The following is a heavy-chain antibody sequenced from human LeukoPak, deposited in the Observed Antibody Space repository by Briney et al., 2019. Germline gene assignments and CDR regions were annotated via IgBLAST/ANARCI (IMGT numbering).Heavy chain of an antibody. CDR1: GGSISGYH. V-gene: IGHV4-59*08. Sequence: SETLSLTCYVSGGSISGYHWSWIRQPPGKGLEWIGYIYYSGSTNYNPSLKSRVTISVDTSKNQFSLKLSSVTAADTAVYYCARHESFSPGSGVDPWGQGTLVTVSS. CDR3: ARHESFSPGSGVDP. D-gene: IGHD3-10*01. J-gene: IGHJ5*02. CDR2: IYYSGST.